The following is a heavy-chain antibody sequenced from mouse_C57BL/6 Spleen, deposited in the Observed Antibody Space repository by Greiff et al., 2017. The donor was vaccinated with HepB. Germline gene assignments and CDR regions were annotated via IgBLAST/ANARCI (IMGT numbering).Heavy chain of an antibody. J-gene: IGHJ3*01. D-gene: IGHD1-1*01. CDR3: ARMEYYYGSSPWFAY. CDR2: IWWDDDK. Sequence: QVTLKESGPGILQPSQTLSLTCSFSGFSLSTFGMGVGWIRQPSGKGLEWLAHIWWDDDKYYTPALKSRLTISKDTSKNQVFLKIANVDTADTATYYCARMEYYYGSSPWFAYWGQGTLVTVSA. V-gene: IGHV8-8*01. CDR1: GFSLSTFGMG.